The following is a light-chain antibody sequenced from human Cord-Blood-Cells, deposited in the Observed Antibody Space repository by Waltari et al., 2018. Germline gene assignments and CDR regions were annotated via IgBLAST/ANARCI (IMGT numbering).Light chain of an antibody. V-gene: IGLV2-14*03. CDR3: SSYTSISTNYV. CDR2: DVS. Sequence: QSALTQPASVSGSPGQSITIPCTGTSSDVGGYNYVSWYKQHPGKAPQLMSYDVSNRPSGVSNLFSGSKSGNTASLTISVLQAEDEADYYCSSYTSISTNYVFGTGTKVTVL. J-gene: IGLJ1*01. CDR1: SSDVGGYNY.